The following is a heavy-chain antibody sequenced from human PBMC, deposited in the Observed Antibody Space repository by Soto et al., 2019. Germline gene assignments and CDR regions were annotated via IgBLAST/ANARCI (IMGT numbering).Heavy chain of an antibody. CDR3: GTDRWGGAFDM. V-gene: IGHV3-7*01. D-gene: IGHD7-27*01. Sequence: EVQVLESGGGLVQPGGSLRVSCAASGFTFSTDWLAWVRHTPGKGLEFVANITQGGTVTNYVNSVKGRFTISRDNAKNSLYLEMNSMRAEDTAVYYCGTDRWGGAFDMWGQGTMVTVSS. CDR2: ITQGGTVT. J-gene: IGHJ3*02. CDR1: GFTFSTDW.